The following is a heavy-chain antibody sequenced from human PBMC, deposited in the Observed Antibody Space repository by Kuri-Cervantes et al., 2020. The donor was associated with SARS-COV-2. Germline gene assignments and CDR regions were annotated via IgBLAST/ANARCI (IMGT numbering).Heavy chain of an antibody. Sequence: GGSLRLSCAASGFTFSSYAMHWVRQAPGKGLEWVAVIWYDGSNKYHADSVKGRFTISRDNSKNTLYLQMNSLRAEDTAVYYCARSLYGGTSWYYGMDVWGQGTTGHRLL. CDR1: GFTFSSYA. V-gene: IGHV3-33*01. J-gene: IGHJ6*02. D-gene: IGHD4-23*01. CDR2: IWYDGSNK. CDR3: ARSLYGGTSWYYGMDV.